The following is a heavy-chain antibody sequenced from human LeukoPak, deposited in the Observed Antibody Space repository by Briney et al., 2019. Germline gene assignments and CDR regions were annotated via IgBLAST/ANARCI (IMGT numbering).Heavy chain of an antibody. CDR2: ISYDGSDK. D-gene: IGHD6-19*01. CDR1: GFTFDNYG. J-gene: IGHJ3*02. Sequence: GGSLRLSCAASGFTFDNYGMHWVRQAPGKGLEWVAIISYDGSDKYYADSVKGRFTISRDNSKNTLYLQMNSLRAEDTAVYYCARSYSSGWYEAFDIWGQGTMVTVSS. CDR3: ARSYSSGWYEAFDI. V-gene: IGHV3-30*03.